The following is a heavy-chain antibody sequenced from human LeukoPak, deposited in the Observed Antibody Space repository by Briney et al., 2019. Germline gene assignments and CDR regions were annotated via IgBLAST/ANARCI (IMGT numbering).Heavy chain of an antibody. CDR2: ISSDGGNE. Sequence: PGGSLRLSCVASGITFSDYAMHWVRHAPGQGLEWVAAISSDGGNEHYADSVEGRFTISRDNSKNTLYLQMNSLRAEDTAVYYCAKDRTGYSYGYFLSPWGQGTLVTVSS. CDR1: GITFSDYA. D-gene: IGHD5-18*01. CDR3: AKDRTGYSYGYFLSP. J-gene: IGHJ5*02. V-gene: IGHV3-30*04.